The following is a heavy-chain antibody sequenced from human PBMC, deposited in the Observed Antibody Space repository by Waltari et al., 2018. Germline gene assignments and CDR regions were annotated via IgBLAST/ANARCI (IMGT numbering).Heavy chain of an antibody. J-gene: IGHJ4*02. CDR3: ARERGRGLYLDS. V-gene: IGHV4-4*02. CDR1: GAFLSDPYW. CDR2: VRGRGKP. D-gene: IGHD2-15*01. Sequence: QLHLKQLGPGLVEPSGTLSLICAVSGAFLSDPYWWSWVRQAPGTGLGWIGQVRGRGKPTYTPSFASRVTVSVDTSTAQFSLKVTAATAADTAVYYCARERGRGLYLDSWGQGILVTVSP.